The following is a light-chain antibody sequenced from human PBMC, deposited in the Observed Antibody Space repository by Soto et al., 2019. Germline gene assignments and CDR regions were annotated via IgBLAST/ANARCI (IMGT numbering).Light chain of an antibody. CDR2: AAS. V-gene: IGKV3-15*01. J-gene: IGKJ5*01. Sequence: EIVITQYKATLSVSPGERAILSCRASQSISIDLAWYQQKPGQAPRLLIYAASNRATGVPARFSGSWSGTEFTLTICSLQSEDFAVYCCQQYNNWIPSGQGTRPAIK. CDR1: QSISID. CDR3: QQYNNWIP.